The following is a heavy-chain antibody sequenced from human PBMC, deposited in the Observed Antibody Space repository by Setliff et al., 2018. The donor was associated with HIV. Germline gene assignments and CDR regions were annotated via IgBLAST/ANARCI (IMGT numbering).Heavy chain of an antibody. Sequence: PSETLSLTCTVSGASISGYYWSWIRQTPGKGLEWIGSIHGDGTTNHNPSLKSRVTISLDTPRNHFSLNLHSVTAADTAVYYCVTGRDAYKTGYWGQGILVTVSS. J-gene: IGHJ4*02. CDR1: GASISGYY. V-gene: IGHV4-4*08. D-gene: IGHD2-15*01. CDR2: IHGDGTT. CDR3: VTGRDAYKTGY.